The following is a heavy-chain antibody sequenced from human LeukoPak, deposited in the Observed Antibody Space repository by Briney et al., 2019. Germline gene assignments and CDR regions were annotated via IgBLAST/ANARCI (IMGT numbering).Heavy chain of an antibody. Sequence: ASVTVSCKVSGYTLTELSMHWVRQAPGKGLEWMGGFDPEDGETIYAQKFQGRVTMTEDTSTDTAYMELSSLRSEDTAVYYCATGPRGNPHYYYMDVWGKGTTVTVSS. CDR2: FDPEDGET. J-gene: IGHJ6*03. V-gene: IGHV1-24*01. CDR3: ATGPRGNPHYYYMDV. CDR1: GYTLTELS. D-gene: IGHD4-23*01.